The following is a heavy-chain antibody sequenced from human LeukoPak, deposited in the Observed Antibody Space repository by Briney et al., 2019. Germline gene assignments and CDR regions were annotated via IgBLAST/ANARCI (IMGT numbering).Heavy chain of an antibody. CDR3: ARDSVYSSSWYEVDY. CDR1: GYTFTGYY. D-gene: IGHD6-13*01. Sequence: GASVKVSCKASGYTFTGYYMHWVRQAPGQRLEWMGWINPNSGGTNYAQKFQGWVTMTRDTSISTAYMELSRLRSDDTAVYYCARDSVYSSSWYEVDYWGQGTLVTVSS. V-gene: IGHV1-2*04. J-gene: IGHJ4*02. CDR2: INPNSGGT.